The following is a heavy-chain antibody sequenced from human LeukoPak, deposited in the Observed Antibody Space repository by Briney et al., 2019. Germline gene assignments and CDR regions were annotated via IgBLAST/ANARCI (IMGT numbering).Heavy chain of an antibody. V-gene: IGHV4-34*01. D-gene: IGHD3-3*01. CDR2: INHSGST. J-gene: IGHJ4*02. Sequence: PSETLSLTCAVYGGSFSGYYWSWIRQPPGKGLEWIGEINHSGSTNYNPSLKSRVTISVDTSKNQFSLKLSSVTAADTAVYYCARGPSFWSGYYDYWGQGTLVTVSS. CDR3: ARGPSFWSGYYDY. CDR1: GGSFSGYY.